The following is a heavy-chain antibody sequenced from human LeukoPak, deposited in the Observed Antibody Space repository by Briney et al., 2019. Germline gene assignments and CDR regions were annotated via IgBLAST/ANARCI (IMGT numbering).Heavy chain of an antibody. CDR3: ARDAAAGTFGY. D-gene: IGHD6-13*01. Sequence: GGSLRLSCGASGFTFSSYSMNWVRQAPGKGLEWVSSISSSSSYIYYADSVKGRFTISRDNAKNSLYLQMNSLRAEDTAVYYCARDAAAGTFGYWGQGTLVTVSS. CDR2: ISSSSSYI. J-gene: IGHJ4*02. CDR1: GFTFSSYS. V-gene: IGHV3-21*01.